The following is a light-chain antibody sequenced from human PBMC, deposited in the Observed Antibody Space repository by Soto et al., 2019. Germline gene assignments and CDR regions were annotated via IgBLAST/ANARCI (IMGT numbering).Light chain of an antibody. J-gene: IGKJ1*01. CDR2: GAS. CDR3: QQYGSSPRT. CDR1: QSVNNDY. Sequence: EIVLTQSPGTLSLSPGERATLSCRASQSVNNDYLAWYQQKPGQAPRLLIYGASRRATGIPDRFSGSGSGTDFTLTISRLEPEDFVVYYCQQYGSSPRTFGQGTKVEIK. V-gene: IGKV3-20*01.